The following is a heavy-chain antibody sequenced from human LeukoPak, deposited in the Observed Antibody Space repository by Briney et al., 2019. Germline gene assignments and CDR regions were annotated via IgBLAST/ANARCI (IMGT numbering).Heavy chain of an antibody. V-gene: IGHV1-18*01. Sequence: ASVKVSCKASGYTFTSYGISWVGQAPGQGLEWMGWISAYNGNTNYAQKLQGRVTMTTDTSTSTAYMELRSLRSDDTAVYYCATRDSGWYGYTTLEYYFDYWGQGTLVTVSS. CDR2: ISAYNGNT. CDR1: GYTFTSYG. J-gene: IGHJ4*02. CDR3: ATRDSGWYGYTTLEYYFDY. D-gene: IGHD6-19*01.